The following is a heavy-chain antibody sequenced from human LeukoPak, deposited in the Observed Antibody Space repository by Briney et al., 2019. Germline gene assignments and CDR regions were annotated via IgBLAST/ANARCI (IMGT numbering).Heavy chain of an antibody. J-gene: IGHJ4*02. CDR3: AKDRLGFCSSTSCYVGGY. CDR1: GFTFSSFG. D-gene: IGHD2-2*01. Sequence: GGSLRLSCAAFGFTFSSFGMHWVGQAPGKGLEGVAVILYDGSNKYYADSVKGRFTISRDNSKKPLYLQMNSLRAEDTAVYYCAKDRLGFCSSTSCYVGGYWGQGSLVTVSS. CDR2: ILYDGSNK. V-gene: IGHV3-30*18.